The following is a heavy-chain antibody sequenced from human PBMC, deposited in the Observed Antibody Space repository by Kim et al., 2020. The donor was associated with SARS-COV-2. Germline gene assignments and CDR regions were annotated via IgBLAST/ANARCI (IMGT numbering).Heavy chain of an antibody. CDR2: RGST. CDR3: ARGVPGY. J-gene: IGHJ4*02. Sequence: RGSTNYTPSLKGRVTISVETAKNQFSLKLASVTAADTAVYYCARGVPGYWGQGTLVTVSS. V-gene: IGHV4-34*01.